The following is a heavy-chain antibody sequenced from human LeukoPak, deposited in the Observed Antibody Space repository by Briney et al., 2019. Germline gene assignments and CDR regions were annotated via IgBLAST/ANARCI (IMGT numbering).Heavy chain of an antibody. Sequence: SETLSLTCTVSGGSTSSYYWSWIRQPPGKGREWIGYIYYSGTTNYNPSLKSRVTISVGTSKNQFSLKLSSVTAADTAMYYCARYRYSSGWLRYFDLWGRGTQVTVSS. V-gene: IGHV4-59*08. CDR2: IYYSGTT. CDR1: GGSTSSYY. CDR3: ARYRYSSGWLRYFDL. J-gene: IGHJ2*01. D-gene: IGHD6-19*01.